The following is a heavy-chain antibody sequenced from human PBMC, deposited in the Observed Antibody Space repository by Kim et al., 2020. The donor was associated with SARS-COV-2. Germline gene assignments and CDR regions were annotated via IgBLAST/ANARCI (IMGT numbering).Heavy chain of an antibody. Sequence: GGSLRLSCAASGFMFSSYSMSWVRQTPGKGLEWVGLIRPGGVPTYTTSLQGRFDVSRDNSLNSLHLQMYSLTAEDTARYFCAAEYASFGQPHYWLWGQGVLVTVSS. CDR2: IRPGGVPT. J-gene: IGHJ1*01. CDR3: AAEYASFGQPHYWL. V-gene: IGHV3-23*01. CDR1: GFMFSSYS. D-gene: IGHD2-2*01.